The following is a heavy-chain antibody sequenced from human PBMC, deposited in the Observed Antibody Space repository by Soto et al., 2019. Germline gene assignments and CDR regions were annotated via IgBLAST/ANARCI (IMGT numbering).Heavy chain of an antibody. Sequence: PSETLSLTCTVSGGSISSGGYYWSWIRQHPGKGLEWIGYIYYSGSTYYNPSLKSRVTISVDTSKNQFSLKLSSVTAADTAVYYCARGVLLWFGELLPFHDAFDIWGQGTMVTVSS. CDR1: GGSISSGGYY. V-gene: IGHV4-31*03. CDR2: IYYSGST. D-gene: IGHD3-10*01. CDR3: ARGVLLWFGELLPFHDAFDI. J-gene: IGHJ3*02.